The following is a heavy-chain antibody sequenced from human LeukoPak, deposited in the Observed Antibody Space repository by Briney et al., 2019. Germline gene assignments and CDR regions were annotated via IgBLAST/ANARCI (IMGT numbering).Heavy chain of an antibody. D-gene: IGHD3-10*01. V-gene: IGHV4-59*08. CDR3: ARTYYYGSGSYQNDY. Sequence: PSETLSLTCTVSGGSISSYYWSWIRQPPGKGLEWIGYIYYSGSTNYNPSLKSRVTISVDTSKSQFSLKLSSVTAADTAVYYCARTYYYGSGSYQNDYWGQGTLVTVSS. J-gene: IGHJ4*02. CDR1: GGSISSYY. CDR2: IYYSGST.